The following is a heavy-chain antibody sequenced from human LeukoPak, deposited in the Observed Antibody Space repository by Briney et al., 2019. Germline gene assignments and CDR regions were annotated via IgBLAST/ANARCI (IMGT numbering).Heavy chain of an antibody. CDR1: GGSISSYY. J-gene: IGHJ4*02. Sequence: SETPSLTCTVSGGSISSYYWSWIRQPAGKGLEWIGRIYTSGSTNYNPSLKSRVTMSVDTSKNQFSLKLSSVTAADTAVYYCARGGKYYDILTEDYWGQGTLVTVSS. CDR3: ARGGKYYDILTEDY. CDR2: IYTSGST. V-gene: IGHV4-4*07. D-gene: IGHD3-9*01.